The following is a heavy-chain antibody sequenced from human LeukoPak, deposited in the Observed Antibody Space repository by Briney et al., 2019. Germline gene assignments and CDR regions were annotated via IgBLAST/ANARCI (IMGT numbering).Heavy chain of an antibody. D-gene: IGHD1-26*01. CDR3: ARVQHSGAADTFDI. V-gene: IGHV4-59*01. CDR1: GASISSYY. Sequence: SSETLSLTRAVSGASISSYYWTWIRQPPGEGLEWVGNIFYTGSTNYNPSLKSRVTMSVDTSKNQFSLKLTSVSAADTAVYYCARVQHSGAADTFDIWGQGTLVTVSS. J-gene: IGHJ3*02. CDR2: IFYTGST.